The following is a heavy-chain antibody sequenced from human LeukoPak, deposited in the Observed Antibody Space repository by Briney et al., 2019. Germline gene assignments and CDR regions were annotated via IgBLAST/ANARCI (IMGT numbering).Heavy chain of an antibody. CDR2: IYSGGST. V-gene: IGHV3-53*01. D-gene: IGHD3-22*01. Sequence: QSGGSLRLSCAASGFTVSSNYMSWVRQAPGKGLEWVSVIYSGGSTYYADSVKGRFTISRDNSKNTLYLQMNSLRAEDTAVYYCARGEAYYYDSSGYYPAIDYWGQGTLVTVSS. J-gene: IGHJ4*02. CDR3: ARGEAYYYDSSGYYPAIDY. CDR1: GFTVSSNY.